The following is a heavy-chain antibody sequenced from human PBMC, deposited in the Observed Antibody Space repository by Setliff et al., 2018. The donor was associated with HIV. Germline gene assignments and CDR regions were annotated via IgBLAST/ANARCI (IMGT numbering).Heavy chain of an antibody. V-gene: IGHV1-18*01. CDR2: ISVKNGNT. CDR3: AKGGYYDSTGYYYYYLYYLDE. CDR1: GGTFSSYA. D-gene: IGHD3-22*01. Sequence: GASVKVSCKASGGTFSSYAISWVRQAPGQGLEWMGWISVKNGNTNYAQKFQGRVTMTTDTSTSTAYMELSSLRSEDTAVYYCAKGGYYDSTGYYYYYLYYLDEWGKGTTVTVSS. J-gene: IGHJ6*03.